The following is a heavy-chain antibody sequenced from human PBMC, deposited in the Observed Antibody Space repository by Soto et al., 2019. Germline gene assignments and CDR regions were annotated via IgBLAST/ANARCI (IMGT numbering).Heavy chain of an antibody. J-gene: IGHJ4*02. V-gene: IGHV1-18*04. CDR1: GYTFTSYG. CDR3: ARVLGYCTNGVCHRYYFDY. Sequence: ASVKVSCKASGYTFTSYGISWVRQAPGQGLEWMGWISAYNGNTNYAQKLQGRVTMTTDTSTSTAYMELRSLRSDDTAVYYCARVLGYCTNGVCHRYYFDYWGQGTLVTVSS. D-gene: IGHD2-8*01. CDR2: ISAYNGNT.